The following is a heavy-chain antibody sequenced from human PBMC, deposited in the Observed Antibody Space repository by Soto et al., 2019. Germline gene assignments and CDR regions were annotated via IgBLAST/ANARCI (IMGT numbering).Heavy chain of an antibody. D-gene: IGHD6-19*01. J-gene: IGHJ4*02. CDR3: AREMPKIAVALEGFDY. Sequence: ASVKVSCKASGYTFTGYYMHWVRQAPGQGLEWMGWINPNSGGTNYAQKFQGRVTMTRDTSISTAYMELSRLRSDDTAVYYCAREMPKIAVALEGFDYWGQGTLVTVSS. CDR1: GYTFTGYY. CDR2: INPNSGGT. V-gene: IGHV1-2*02.